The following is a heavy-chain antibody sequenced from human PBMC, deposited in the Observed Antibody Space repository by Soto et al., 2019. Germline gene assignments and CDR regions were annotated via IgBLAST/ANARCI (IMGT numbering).Heavy chain of an antibody. V-gene: IGHV4-39*01. J-gene: IGHJ6*02. Sequence: PSETLSLTCTVSGGSISSSSYYWGWIRQPPGKGLEWIGSIYYSGSTYYNPSLKSRVTISVDTSKNQFSLELSSVTAADTAVYYCATNYAYYYYYGMDVWGQGTTVTVSS. CDR2: IYYSGST. D-gene: IGHD4-4*01. CDR1: GGSISSSSYY. CDR3: ATNYAYYYYYGMDV.